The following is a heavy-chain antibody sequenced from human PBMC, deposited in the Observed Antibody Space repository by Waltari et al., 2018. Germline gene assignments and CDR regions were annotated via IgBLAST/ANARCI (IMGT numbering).Heavy chain of an antibody. D-gene: IGHD6-19*01. V-gene: IGHV3-23*01. CDR3: AKDPAGTYYFEY. J-gene: IGHJ4*02. Sequence: EVQLLESGGGLVQHGGSLTLSCAASEFTFSSYAINWVRQAPGKGLEWVSTISGSGGNTYYADSVKGRFTISRDNSKNTLYLQMNSLRAEDTAVYYCAKDPAGTYYFEYWGQGTLVTVSS. CDR2: ISGSGGNT. CDR1: EFTFSSYA.